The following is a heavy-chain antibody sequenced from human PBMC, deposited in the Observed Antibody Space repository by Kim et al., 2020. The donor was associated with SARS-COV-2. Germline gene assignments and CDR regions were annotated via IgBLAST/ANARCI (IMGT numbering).Heavy chain of an antibody. Sequence: GGSLRLSCAASGFPFSSYSMNWVRQAPGKGLEWVSSISSSNSYTYYADSVKGRFTISRDNAKNSLYLQMNSLRAEETAVYYCAREGGIVSSWYFLGWFDPWGQGTLVTVSS. D-gene: IGHD6-13*01. CDR3: AREGGIVSSWYFLGWFDP. V-gene: IGHV3-21*01. J-gene: IGHJ5*02. CDR1: GFPFSSYS. CDR2: ISSSNSYT.